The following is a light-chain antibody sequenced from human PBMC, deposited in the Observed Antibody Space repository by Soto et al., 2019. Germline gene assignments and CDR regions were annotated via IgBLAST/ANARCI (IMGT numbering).Light chain of an antibody. V-gene: IGLV1-44*01. CDR1: SSNIGSNT. CDR2: TNN. CDR3: AAWDDSLNGVV. Sequence: QSVLTQPPSASGTRGQRVTISCSGSSSNIGSNTVNWYQQLPGTAPKLLMYTNNQRPSGVPDRFSGSKSGTSASLAISGLQSEDEADYYCAAWDDSLNGVVFGGGTKLTVL. J-gene: IGLJ2*01.